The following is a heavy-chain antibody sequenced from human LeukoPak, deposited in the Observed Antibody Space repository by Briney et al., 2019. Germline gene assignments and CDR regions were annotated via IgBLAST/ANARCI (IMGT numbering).Heavy chain of an antibody. Sequence: SETLSLTCTVSGGSISSYYWSWIRQPPGKGLEWIGYIYYSGSTNYNPSLKSRVTISVDTSKNQFSLKLSSVTAADTAVYYCASMGKTVAGPAECFQHWGQGTLVTVSS. CDR1: GGSISSYY. J-gene: IGHJ1*01. V-gene: IGHV4-59*01. D-gene: IGHD6-19*01. CDR2: IYYSGST. CDR3: ASMGKTVAGPAECFQH.